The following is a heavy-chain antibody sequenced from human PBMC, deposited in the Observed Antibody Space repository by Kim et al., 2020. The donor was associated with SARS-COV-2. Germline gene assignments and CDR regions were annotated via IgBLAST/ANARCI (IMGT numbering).Heavy chain of an antibody. CDR2: ISSSSSTI. V-gene: IGHV3-48*02. D-gene: IGHD2-21*01. Sequence: GGSLRLSCAASGFTFSSYSMNWVRQAPGKGLEWVSYISSSSSTIYYADSVQGRFTISRDNAKNSLYLQMNSLRDEDTAGYYCARDDHIRYLRVFPCTSREGCGPGATVTVSS. CDR3: ARDDHIRYLRVFPCTSREG. J-gene: IGHJ6*02. CDR1: GFTFSSYS.